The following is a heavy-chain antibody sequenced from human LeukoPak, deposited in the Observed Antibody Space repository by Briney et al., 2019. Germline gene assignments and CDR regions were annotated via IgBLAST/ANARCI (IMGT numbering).Heavy chain of an antibody. CDR3: ARDKVVGATHFDY. CDR2: ISWNSGSI. CDR1: GFTFDDYA. V-gene: IGHV3-9*01. Sequence: PGGSLRLSCAASGFTFDDYAMHWVRQAPGKGLEWVSGISWNSGSIGYADSVKGRFTISRDNAKNSLSLQMNSLRAEDTAVYYCARDKVVGATHFDYWGQGTLVTVSS. J-gene: IGHJ4*02. D-gene: IGHD1-26*01.